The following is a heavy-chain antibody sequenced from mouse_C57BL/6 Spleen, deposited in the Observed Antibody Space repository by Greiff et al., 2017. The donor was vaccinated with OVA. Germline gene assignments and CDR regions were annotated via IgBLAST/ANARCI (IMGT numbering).Heavy chain of an antibody. CDR2: IDTSDSYT. CDR3: ARRAQADYFDY. J-gene: IGHJ2*01. V-gene: IGHV1-69*01. Sequence: QVQLQQPGAELVMPGASVTLSCKASGYTFTSYWMHWVKQRPGQGLEWIGEIDTSDSYTNYNQKFKGKSTLTVDKSSSTAYMQLSSLTSEDSAVYYCARRAQADYFDYWGQGTTLTVSS. CDR1: GYTFTSYW. D-gene: IGHD3-2*02.